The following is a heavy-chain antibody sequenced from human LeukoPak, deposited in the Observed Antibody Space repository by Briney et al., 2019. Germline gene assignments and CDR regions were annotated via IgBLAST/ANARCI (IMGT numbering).Heavy chain of an antibody. CDR3: ARDGKAAGLYFDL. CDR1: GFTFTDYW. D-gene: IGHD6-13*01. Sequence: SGGSLRLSCEVTGFTFTDYWTNWIRQAPGKGPEWVASIRQDGSEKTYVDSVKGRFTISRDNTENSLSLQLNGLRAEDTAVYYCARDGKAAGLYFDLWGQGTLVTVSS. J-gene: IGHJ4*01. CDR2: IRQDGSEK. V-gene: IGHV3-7*01.